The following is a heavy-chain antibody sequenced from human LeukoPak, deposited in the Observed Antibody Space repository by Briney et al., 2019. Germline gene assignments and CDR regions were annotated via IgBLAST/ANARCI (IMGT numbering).Heavy chain of an antibody. J-gene: IGHJ4*02. CDR3: ARGLGDSSGYYCDY. V-gene: IGHV3-33*08. CDR2: IWYDGSNK. Sequence: TGGSLRLSCAASGFTFSSYGMHWVRQAPGKGLEWVAVIWYDGSNKYYADSVKGRFTISRDNSKNTLYLQMNSLRAEDTAVYYCARGLGDSSGYYCDYWGQGTLVTVSS. D-gene: IGHD3-22*01. CDR1: GFTFSSYG.